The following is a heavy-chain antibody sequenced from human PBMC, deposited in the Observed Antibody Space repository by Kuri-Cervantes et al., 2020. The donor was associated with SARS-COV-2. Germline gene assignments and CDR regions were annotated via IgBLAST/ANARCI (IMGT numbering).Heavy chain of an antibody. V-gene: IGHV3-74*01. Sequence: GESLKISCAAPGFTFSSYWMHWVRQAPGKGLVWVSRINSDGSNTSYADSVKGLFTISRDNAKHTLYLQMNSLRAEDTAVYYCARWQRGSSWYSVFDYWGQGTLVTVSS. CDR2: INSDGSNT. D-gene: IGHD6-13*01. J-gene: IGHJ4*02. CDR3: ARWQRGSSWYSVFDY. CDR1: GFTFSSYW.